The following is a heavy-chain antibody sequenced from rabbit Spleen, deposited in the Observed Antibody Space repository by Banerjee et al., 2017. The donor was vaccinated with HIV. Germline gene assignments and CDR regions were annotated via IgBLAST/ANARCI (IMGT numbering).Heavy chain of an antibody. CDR2: IDPIFSGT. CDR1: GIDFTNYY. J-gene: IGHJ4*01. V-gene: IGHV1S7*01. CDR3: ARYEGGNYWNIYFNL. Sequence: QLTETGGGLVQPGGSLTLSCKASGIDFTNYYITWVRQAPGKGLEWIGFIDPIFSGTYYANWVNGRFTISSHNAQNTLYLQLNSLTAADTATYFCARYEGGNYWNIYFNLWGQGTLVTVS. D-gene: IGHD1-1*01.